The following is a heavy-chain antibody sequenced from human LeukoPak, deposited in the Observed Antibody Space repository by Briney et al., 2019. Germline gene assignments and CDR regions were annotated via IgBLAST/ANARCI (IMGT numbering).Heavy chain of an antibody. J-gene: IGHJ4*02. CDR2: ISGSGGST. CDR3: AREDIVLMVYDY. V-gene: IGHV3-23*01. CDR1: GFTFSTYA. D-gene: IGHD2-8*01. Sequence: GGSLRLSCAASGFTFSTYAMSWVRQAPGKGLEWVSGISGSGGSTYYADSVKGRFTISRDNSKNTLYLQMSSLRAEDTAVYYCAREDIVLMVYDYWGQGTLVTVSS.